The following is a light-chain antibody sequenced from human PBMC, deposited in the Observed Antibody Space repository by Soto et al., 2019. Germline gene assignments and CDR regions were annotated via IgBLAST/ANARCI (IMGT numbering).Light chain of an antibody. Sequence: SYELTQSPSVSVAQGQTASITCGGANIDGKTVHWYQQKSGQAPLLVVYDDASRPSGIPERFSGSISGSTATLTISRVEAGDEADYYCQGWDSSDDPVVFGGGTKVTVL. V-gene: IGLV3-21*02. CDR2: DDA. CDR1: NIDGKT. J-gene: IGLJ2*01. CDR3: QGWDSSDDPVV.